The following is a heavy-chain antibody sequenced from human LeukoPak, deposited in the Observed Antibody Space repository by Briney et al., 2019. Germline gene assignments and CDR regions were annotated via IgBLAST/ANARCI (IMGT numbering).Heavy chain of an antibody. CDR1: GFTFDDYA. Sequence: QAGGSLRLSCAASGFTFDDYAMHWDRQAPGKGLEWVSGISWNSGSIGYADSVKGRFTISRDNAKSSLYLQMNSLRAEDTALYYCATLAASPPDYWGQGTLVTVSS. CDR2: ISWNSGSI. CDR3: ATLAASPPDY. V-gene: IGHV3-9*01. D-gene: IGHD6-13*01. J-gene: IGHJ4*02.